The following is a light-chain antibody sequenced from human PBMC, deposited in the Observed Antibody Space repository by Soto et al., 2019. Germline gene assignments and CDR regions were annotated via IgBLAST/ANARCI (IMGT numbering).Light chain of an antibody. CDR3: QHYDNWPLT. V-gene: IGKV3-15*01. J-gene: IGKJ4*01. Sequence: DIVMTQSPATLSVSPGERGTLSSGASQRGSSNLGWYKQQTGQAPRLLIYGTSTRATAIPARFSGSVSGTEFTLTISSLQSEDFAVYYGQHYDNWPLTFGGGTKVDIK. CDR2: GTS. CDR1: QRGSSN.